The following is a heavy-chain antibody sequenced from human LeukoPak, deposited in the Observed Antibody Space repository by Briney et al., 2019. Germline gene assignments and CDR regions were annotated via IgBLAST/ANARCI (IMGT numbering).Heavy chain of an antibody. V-gene: IGHV3-23*01. CDR2: ISGSGGST. CDR1: GFTFSSYA. D-gene: IGHD3-10*01. J-gene: IGHJ3*02. Sequence: GGSLRLSCAASGFTFSSYAMSWVRQAPGKGLEWVSAISGSGGSTYYADSVKGRFTISRDNSKNTLYLQMNSLRAEDTAVYYCAKGSGSGSYYTLHDAFDIWGQGTMVIVSS. CDR3: AKGSGSGSYYTLHDAFDI.